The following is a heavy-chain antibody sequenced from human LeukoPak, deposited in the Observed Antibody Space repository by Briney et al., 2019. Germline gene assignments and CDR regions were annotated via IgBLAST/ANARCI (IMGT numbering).Heavy chain of an antibody. V-gene: IGHV4-59*01. CDR2: IYYTGIT. CDR3: ARLHSSRAEEFDP. J-gene: IGHJ5*02. CDR1: GGSISGYY. Sequence: PSETLSLTCTVSGGSISGYYWSWIRQSPGKGLEWIGYIYYTGITAYNPSLGSRVTISGDRSNNQFSLRLTSVTAADTAVYYDARLHSSRAEEFDPWGQGTLVTVSS.